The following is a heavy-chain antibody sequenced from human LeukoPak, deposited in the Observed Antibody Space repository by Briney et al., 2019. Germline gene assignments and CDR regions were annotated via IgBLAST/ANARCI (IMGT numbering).Heavy chain of an antibody. D-gene: IGHD2-15*01. CDR2: ISYSGST. Sequence: SETLSLTCTVSGGSISGYYWSWIRQPPGKGLEWIGYISYSGSTNYNPSLKSRVTMSVDTSKNRFSLRLRSVTAADTAIYFCARTAGGYSHYYFDYWGQGTLVTVSS. CDR1: GGSISGYY. J-gene: IGHJ4*02. V-gene: IGHV4-59*01. CDR3: ARTAGGYSHYYFDY.